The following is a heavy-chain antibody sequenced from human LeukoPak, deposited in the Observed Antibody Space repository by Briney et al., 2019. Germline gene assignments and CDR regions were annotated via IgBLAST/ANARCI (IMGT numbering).Heavy chain of an antibody. D-gene: IGHD1-26*01. CDR3: GRKISGSYYGLDY. J-gene: IGHJ4*02. CDR1: GYTFANYW. V-gene: IGHV5-51*01. CDR2: IYPAASET. Sequence: GESLKISCKVSGYTFANYWIGWVRQMPGKGLEWMGIIYPAASETRYSPSFQGQVTISVDQSITTAYLQWSSLKAPDTAMYYCGRKISGSYYGLDYWGQGTLVSVSS.